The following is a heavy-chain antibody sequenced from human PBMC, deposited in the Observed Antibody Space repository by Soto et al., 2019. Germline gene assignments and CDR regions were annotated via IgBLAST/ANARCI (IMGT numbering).Heavy chain of an antibody. D-gene: IGHD2-15*01. CDR3: ARVPYCSGGSCSRYGMDV. CDR2: IIPIFGTA. Sequence: QVQLVQSGAEVKKPGSSVKVSCKASGGTFSSYAISWVRQAPGQGLEWMGGIIPIFGTANYAQKFQGRVTITADESTSTAYMEPSSLRAADTAVYYCARVPYCSGGSCSRYGMDVWGQGSTVTVSS. V-gene: IGHV1-69*12. CDR1: GGTFSSYA. J-gene: IGHJ6*02.